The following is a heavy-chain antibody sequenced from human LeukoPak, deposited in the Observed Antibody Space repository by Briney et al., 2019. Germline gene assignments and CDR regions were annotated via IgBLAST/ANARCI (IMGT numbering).Heavy chain of an antibody. V-gene: IGHV4-39*02. CDR3: AKDRVVVAGKRGDYFDY. D-gene: IGHD6-19*01. CDR2: IYYSGST. CDR1: GGSISSSSYY. Sequence: SETLSLTCTVSGGSISSSSYYWGWIRQPPGKGLEWIGSIYYSGSTYYNPSLKSRVTISVDTSKNQFSLKLSSVTAADTAVYYCAKDRVVVAGKRGDYFDYWGQGTLVTVSS. J-gene: IGHJ4*02.